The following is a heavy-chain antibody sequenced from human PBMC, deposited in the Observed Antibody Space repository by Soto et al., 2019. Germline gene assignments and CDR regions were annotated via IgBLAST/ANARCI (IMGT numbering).Heavy chain of an antibody. CDR1: GDSVSSNSVA. J-gene: IGHJ3*02. D-gene: IGHD6-19*01. CDR3: ARTTWLDYAFDI. V-gene: IGHV6-1*01. CDR2: TYYTSKWYS. Sequence: SQTLSRTCAISGDSVSSNSVAWKWIRQSPSRGLEWLGRTYYTSKWYSDYVGSVKSRIIINPDTSKNQFSLQLTSLTPEDTAVYYCARTTWLDYAFDIWGQGTMVTVSS.